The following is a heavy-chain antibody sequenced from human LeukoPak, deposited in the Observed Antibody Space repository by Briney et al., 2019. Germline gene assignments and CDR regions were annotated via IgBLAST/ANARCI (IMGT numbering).Heavy chain of an antibody. CDR1: GFTFSGNG. CDR2: IWDDGSKE. D-gene: IGHD4-23*01. V-gene: IGHV3-33*01. Sequence: GGSLRLSCVGSGFTFSGNGMHWVRQAPGKGLEWVAVIWDDGSKEYYADSVKGRFTISRENSKNTVYLQMNSLRAEDTAVYYCARFYGDDSSGYFDYWGQGTLVSVSS. CDR3: ARFYGDDSSGYFDY. J-gene: IGHJ4*02.